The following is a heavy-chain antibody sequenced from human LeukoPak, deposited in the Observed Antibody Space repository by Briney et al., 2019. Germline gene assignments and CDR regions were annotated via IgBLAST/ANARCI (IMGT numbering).Heavy chain of an antibody. CDR1: GYTFTGYY. D-gene: IGHD1-26*01. Sequence: GASVKVSCKASGYTFTGYYMHWVRQAPGQGLEWVGRINPNNGGTNYAQKFQGRVTMTRDTSISTAYMELSRLRSDDTAVYYCARDRGGSYSDYWGQGTLVTVSS. CDR3: ARDRGGSYSDY. CDR2: INPNNGGT. J-gene: IGHJ4*02. V-gene: IGHV1-2*06.